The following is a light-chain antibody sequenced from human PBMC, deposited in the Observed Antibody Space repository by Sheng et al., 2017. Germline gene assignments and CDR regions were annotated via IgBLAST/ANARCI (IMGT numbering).Light chain of an antibody. CDR2: KAS. CDR3: QQYKSNLWT. CDR1: QSISYW. V-gene: IGKV1-5*03. Sequence: DIQMTQSPSTLSASVGDRVTITCRASQSISYWLAWYQQKPGKAPNLLIYKASSLESGVPSRFSGSGSGTEFTLTISSLQPDDFAIYYCQQYKSNLWTFGQGTKVEIK. J-gene: IGKJ1*01.